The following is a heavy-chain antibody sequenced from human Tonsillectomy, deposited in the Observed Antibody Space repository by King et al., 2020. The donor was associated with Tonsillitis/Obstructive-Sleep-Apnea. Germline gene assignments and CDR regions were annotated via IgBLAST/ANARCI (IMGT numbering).Heavy chain of an antibody. V-gene: IGHV1-69*10. Sequence: QLVQSGAEVKKPGSSVKVSCKASGGTFSSYAISWVRQAPGQGLEWMGGIIPILGIANYAQKFQGRVTITADKSTSTADMELSSLRSEDTAVYYCASSSSAVACISGPPDYYGMDVWGQGTTVTVSS. D-gene: IGHD6-19*01. J-gene: IGHJ6*02. CDR3: ASSSSAVACISGPPDYYGMDV. CDR2: IIPILGIA. CDR1: GGTFSSYA.